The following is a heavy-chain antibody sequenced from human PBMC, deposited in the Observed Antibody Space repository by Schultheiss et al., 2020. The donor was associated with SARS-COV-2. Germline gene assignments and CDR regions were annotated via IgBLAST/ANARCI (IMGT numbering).Heavy chain of an antibody. Sequence: GGSLRLSCAPSGFTFGAYAMTWVRQAPGKGLEWVSGISGSGDKTYYADSVKGRFTISRDNSKNTLYLQMSSLRVEDTALYYCAKDGYCSTTSCSAWGAFDIWGQGTMVTVSS. CDR1: GFTFGAYA. J-gene: IGHJ3*02. CDR3: AKDGYCSTTSCSAWGAFDI. CDR2: ISGSGDKT. V-gene: IGHV3-23*01. D-gene: IGHD2-2*01.